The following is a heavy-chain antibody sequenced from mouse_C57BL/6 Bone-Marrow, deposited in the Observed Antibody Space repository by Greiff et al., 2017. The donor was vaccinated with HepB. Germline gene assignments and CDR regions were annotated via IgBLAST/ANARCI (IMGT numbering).Heavy chain of an antibody. CDR2: IDPENGDT. CDR1: GFNIKDDY. Sequence: EVQLQQSGAELVRPGASVKLSCTASGFNIKDDYMHWVKQRPEQGLEWIGWIDPENGDTEYASKFQGKATITADPSSNTAYLQLSSLTSEDTAVDYCTTNVGVFFDYWGQGTTLTVSS. V-gene: IGHV14-4*01. CDR3: TTNVGVFFDY. J-gene: IGHJ2*01.